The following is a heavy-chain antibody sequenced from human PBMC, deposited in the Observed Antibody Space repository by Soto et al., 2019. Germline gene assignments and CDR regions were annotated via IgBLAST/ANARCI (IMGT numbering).Heavy chain of an antibody. CDR3: AKGGSGNYLTYYYYYGMDV. J-gene: IGHJ6*02. Sequence: XGSLRLSCAASGFSLSNNGMHWVRQAPGKGLEWVAVISYDGNNKYYADSVKGRFTISRDNSKNTVYLEMNNLRAEDTAMYYCAKGGSGNYLTYYYYYGMDVWGQGTTVTVSS. CDR2: ISYDGNNK. CDR1: GFSLSNNG. V-gene: IGHV3-30*18. D-gene: IGHD3-22*01.